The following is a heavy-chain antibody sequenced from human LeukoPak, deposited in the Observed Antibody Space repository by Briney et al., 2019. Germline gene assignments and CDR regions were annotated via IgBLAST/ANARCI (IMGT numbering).Heavy chain of an antibody. J-gene: IGHJ4*02. D-gene: IGHD3-16*01. Sequence: PGGSLRLSCAASGFTFSNYGMSWVRQAPGKGLGWVSGISASGGDTYYADSVKGRFIISRDKSKNTLSLQMSSLRAEDTAVYYCAKDRDGGAKPTAKGFDYWGQGTLVTVSS. CDR3: AKDRDGGAKPTAKGFDY. V-gene: IGHV3-23*01. CDR2: ISASGGDT. CDR1: GFTFSNYG.